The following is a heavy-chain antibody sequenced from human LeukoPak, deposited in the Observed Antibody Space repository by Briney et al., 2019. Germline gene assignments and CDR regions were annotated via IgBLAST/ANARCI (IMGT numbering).Heavy chain of an antibody. CDR2: LYYTGCT. Sequence: SETLSLTCTVYGGTISSRSYLWGWMRQPPGKGLEWIGSLYYTGCTYNNAALKSRVTISGDTSKSQISVNLRTVTAADTALYYCARQHERGSFVWEDSDSTLFPYTGNYFDYWGLGTLVTVSS. V-gene: IGHV4-39*01. CDR3: ARQHERGSFVWEDSDSTLFPYTGNYFDY. CDR1: GGTISSRSYL. J-gene: IGHJ4*02. D-gene: IGHD3-22*01.